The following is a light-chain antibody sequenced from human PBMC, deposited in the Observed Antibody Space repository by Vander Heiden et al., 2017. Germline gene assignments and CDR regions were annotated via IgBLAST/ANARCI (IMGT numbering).Light chain of an antibody. Sequence: QLVLTQSPSAYASLGATVKLTCTLSSGHSCYAIAWHQQQPEKGPRYLMKLNSDGRHSKGDGIPDRFSGSSSGAERFLTISSLQSEDEAYYYCQTWGTGIVVFGGGTKLTVL. CDR1: SGHSCYA. J-gene: IGLJ2*01. V-gene: IGLV4-69*01. CDR3: QTWGTGIVV. CDR2: LNSDGRH.